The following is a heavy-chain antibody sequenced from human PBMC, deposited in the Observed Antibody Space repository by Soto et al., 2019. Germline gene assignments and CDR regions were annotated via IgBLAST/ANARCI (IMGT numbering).Heavy chain of an antibody. D-gene: IGHD3-9*01. Sequence: SETLSLTCSVSGGSISSSSYYWSWIRQPPGKGLEWIGYIYYSATTNYNPSLKSRVTISVDTSKNQFSLKLTSVTAADTAVYYCARPHYDILTGYYMGPNWFDPWGQGTLVTVSS. CDR1: GGSISSSSYY. CDR2: IYYSATT. J-gene: IGHJ5*02. V-gene: IGHV4-61*01. CDR3: ARPHYDILTGYYMGPNWFDP.